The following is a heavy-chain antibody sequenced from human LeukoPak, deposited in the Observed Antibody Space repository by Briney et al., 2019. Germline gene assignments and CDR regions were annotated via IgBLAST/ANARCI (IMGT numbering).Heavy chain of an antibody. Sequence: SETLSLTCIVSGGSISSYYWSWVRQPPGKGLDWIGNVYYSGSTNYNPSLKSRVTISVDTSKNQFSLKLTSVTAADTAVYFCARLPLLYSSSTTPAYYFDYWGQGTLVTVSS. CDR2: VYYSGST. V-gene: IGHV4-59*08. J-gene: IGHJ4*02. CDR1: GGSISSYY. D-gene: IGHD6-6*01. CDR3: ARLPLLYSSSTTPAYYFDY.